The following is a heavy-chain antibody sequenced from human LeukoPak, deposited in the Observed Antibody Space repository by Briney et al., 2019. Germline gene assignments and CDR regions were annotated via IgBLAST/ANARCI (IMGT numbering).Heavy chain of an antibody. Sequence: PGGSLRLSCAASGFTFSSYGMHWVRQAPGKGLEWVAFIRYDGSNKYYADSVKGRFTISRDNSKNTLYLQMNSLRAEDTAVYYCAKDFSNRRSPLGNWFDPWGQGTLVTVSS. J-gene: IGHJ5*02. CDR3: AKDFSNRRSPLGNWFDP. D-gene: IGHD1-14*01. V-gene: IGHV3-30*02. CDR1: GFTFSSYG. CDR2: IRYDGSNK.